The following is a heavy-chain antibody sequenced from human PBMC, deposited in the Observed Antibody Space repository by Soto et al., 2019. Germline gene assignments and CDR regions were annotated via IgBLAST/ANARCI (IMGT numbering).Heavy chain of an antibody. V-gene: IGHV3-21*01. CDR2: ISSSSSYI. CDR1: GFTFSSYS. CDR3: ARDWWGRAMGQVHYYYGMDV. Sequence: GGSLRLSCAASGFTFSSYSMNWVRQAPGKGLEWVSSISSSSSYIYYADSVKGRFTISRDNAKNSLYLQMNSLRAEDTAVDYCARDWWGRAMGQVHYYYGMDVWGQGTTVTVSS. J-gene: IGHJ6*02. D-gene: IGHD5-18*01.